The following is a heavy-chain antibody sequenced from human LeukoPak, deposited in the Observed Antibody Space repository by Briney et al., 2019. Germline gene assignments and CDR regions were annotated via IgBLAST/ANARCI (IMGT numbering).Heavy chain of an antibody. V-gene: IGHV1-46*01. CDR3: ARARYSGGFGELSVYFDY. Sequence: ASVKVSCKASGYTFTSYYMHWVRQAPGQGLEWMGIINPSGGCTSYAQKFQGRVTMTRDTSTSTVYMELSSLRSEDTAVYYCARARYSGGFGELSVYFDYWGQGTLVTVSS. CDR1: GYTFTSYY. J-gene: IGHJ4*02. D-gene: IGHD3-10*01. CDR2: INPSGGCT.